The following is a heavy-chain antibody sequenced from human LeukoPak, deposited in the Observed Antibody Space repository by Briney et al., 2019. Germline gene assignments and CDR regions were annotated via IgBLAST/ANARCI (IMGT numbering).Heavy chain of an antibody. D-gene: IGHD6-6*01. CDR3: ARGRGAARFVTIEFDY. CDR1: GGSFSGYH. Sequence: PSETLSLTCAVYGGSFSGYHWSWIHQPPGKGLEGIGEINHRGSTNYNPSLKSRVTMSVDTSKNQFSLKLSSVTAADTAVYYCARGRGAARFVTIEFDYWGQGALVTVSS. CDR2: INHRGST. J-gene: IGHJ4*02. V-gene: IGHV4-34*01.